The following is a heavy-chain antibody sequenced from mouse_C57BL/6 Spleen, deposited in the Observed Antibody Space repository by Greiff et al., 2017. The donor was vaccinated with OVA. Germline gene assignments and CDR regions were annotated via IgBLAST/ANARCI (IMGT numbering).Heavy chain of an antibody. J-gene: IGHJ2*01. CDR1: GYAFSSYW. CDR2: IYPGDGDT. Sequence: VQLQQSGAELVKPGASVKISCKASGYAFSSYWMNWVKQRPGKGLEWIGQIYPGDGDTNYNGKFKGKATLTADKSSSTAYMQLSSLTSEDSAVYFGARSRTGTGFDYWGQGTTLTVSS. CDR3: ARSRTGTGFDY. D-gene: IGHD4-1*01. V-gene: IGHV1-80*01.